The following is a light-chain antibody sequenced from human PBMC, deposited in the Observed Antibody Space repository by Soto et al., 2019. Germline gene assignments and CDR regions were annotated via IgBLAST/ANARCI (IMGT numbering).Light chain of an antibody. CDR1: QSISSW. J-gene: IGKJ2*01. Sequence: DIQMTQSPSTLSASVGDRVTITCRASQSISSWLAWYQQKPGKAPKLLIYDASSLESGVPSRFSGSGSGTEFTLTISSRRPDDFATYYCQQYNSYSGSYTFGQGPKLQIK. V-gene: IGKV1-5*01. CDR2: DAS. CDR3: QQYNSYSGSYT.